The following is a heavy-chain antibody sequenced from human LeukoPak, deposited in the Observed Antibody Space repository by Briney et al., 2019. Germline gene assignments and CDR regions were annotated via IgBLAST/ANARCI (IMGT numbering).Heavy chain of an antibody. D-gene: IGHD5-18*01. CDR2: ISYDGSNK. CDR3: ARDGTYSYGTNYYYGMDV. J-gene: IGHJ6*02. V-gene: IGHV3-30-3*01. Sequence: GGSLRLSCAASGFTSSSYAMHWVRQAPGKGLEWVAVISYDGSNKYYADSVKGRFTISRDNSKNTLYLQMNSLRAEDTAVYYCARDGTYSYGTNYYYGMDVWGQGTTVTVSS. CDR1: GFTSSSYA.